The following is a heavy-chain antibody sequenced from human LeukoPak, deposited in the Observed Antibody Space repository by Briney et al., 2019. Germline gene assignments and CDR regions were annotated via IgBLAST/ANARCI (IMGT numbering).Heavy chain of an antibody. CDR1: GFTFSSYA. CDR2: INGGGGIT. V-gene: IGHV3-23*01. CDR3: AKVGWVGVAGRDDY. Sequence: PGGSLRLSCAASGFTFSSYAMTWVRQAPGKGLEWVSTINGGGGITYYADSVRGRFTVSRDNSKNTLYLQMNSLRAEDTAVYYCAKVGWVGVAGRDDYWGQGTLVTVSS. J-gene: IGHJ4*02. D-gene: IGHD6-19*01.